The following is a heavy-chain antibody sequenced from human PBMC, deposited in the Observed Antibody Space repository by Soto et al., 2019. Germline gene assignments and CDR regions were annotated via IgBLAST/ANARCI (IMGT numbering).Heavy chain of an antibody. CDR3: AKDFDYYDSSLLDY. D-gene: IGHD3-22*01. CDR1: GFTFDDYA. J-gene: IGHJ4*02. Sequence: GGSLRLSCAASGFTFDDYAMHWVRQAPGKGLEWVSGISWNSGSIGYADSVKGRFTISRDNAKNSLYLQMNSLRAEDTALYYCAKDFDYYDSSLLDYWGQGTLVTVSS. CDR2: ISWNSGSI. V-gene: IGHV3-9*01.